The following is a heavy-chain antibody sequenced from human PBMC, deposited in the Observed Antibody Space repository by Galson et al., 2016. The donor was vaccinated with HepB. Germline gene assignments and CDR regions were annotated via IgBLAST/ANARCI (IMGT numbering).Heavy chain of an antibody. J-gene: IGHJ4*02. D-gene: IGHD3-3*01. V-gene: IGHV3-9*01. CDR2: ITRQSGRP. CDR3: AKAGLNTMTLFDL. Sequence: SLRLSCAASGFKFEDYAVHWVRQPPGKGLEWVSGITRQSGRPGYADPVKGRFTISRDNARQSVSLQMNNLTSEDTAVYYCAKAGLNTMTLFDLWGQGTLVLVSS. CDR1: GFKFEDYA.